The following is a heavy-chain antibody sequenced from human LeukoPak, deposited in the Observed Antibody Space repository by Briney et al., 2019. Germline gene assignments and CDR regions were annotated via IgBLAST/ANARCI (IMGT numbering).Heavy chain of an antibody. CDR3: AIRYYLSGNYFEYCQH. CDR1: GFTFSSSW. V-gene: IGHV3-74*01. J-gene: IGHJ1*01. Sequence: PGGSLRLSCVASGFTFSSSWMYWVRQAPGKGLVWASRISSDGSSTTYADSVKGRFTISRENSKNTLYLQMNSLRAEDTAVYYFAIRYYLSGNYFEYCQHWGRDTVVSVS. CDR2: ISSDGSST. D-gene: IGHD3-10*01.